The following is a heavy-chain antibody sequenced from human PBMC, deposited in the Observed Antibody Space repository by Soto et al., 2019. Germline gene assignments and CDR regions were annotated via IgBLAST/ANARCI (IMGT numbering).Heavy chain of an antibody. CDR1: GFSFSSDC. CDR3: AQDLYPRSSHPGYNWFDP. V-gene: IGHV3-23*01. D-gene: IGHD6-6*01. CDR2: ISGSGGST. J-gene: IGHJ5*02. Sequence: PXVCLRFFGGARGFSFSSDCRSWVRQAPGKGLEGVSAISGSGGSTYYADSVKGRFTISRDNCKNPLYLQMNSLRAEDTAVYYCAQDLYPRSSHPGYNWFDPCGQRTLVTVSS.